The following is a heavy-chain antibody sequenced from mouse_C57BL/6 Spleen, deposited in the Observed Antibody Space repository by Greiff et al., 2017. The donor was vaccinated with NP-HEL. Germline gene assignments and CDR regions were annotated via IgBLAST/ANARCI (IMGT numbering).Heavy chain of an antibody. CDR2: IYPGDGET. Sequence: QVQLKQSRAELVKPGDSVKISCKASGSAFRSYWMTWVKQRPGKGLEWIGQIYPGDGETNYNGKFKGKATLTADKSSSTAYMQLSSRTSEDAAVDVCARIYDGLLRGDWGQGTTLTVSS. CDR3: ARIYDGLLRGD. D-gene: IGHD2-3*01. J-gene: IGHJ2*01. CDR1: GSAFRSYW. V-gene: IGHV1-80*01.